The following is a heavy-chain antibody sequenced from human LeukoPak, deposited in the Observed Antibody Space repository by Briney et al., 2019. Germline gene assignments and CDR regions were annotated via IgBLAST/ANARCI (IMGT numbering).Heavy chain of an antibody. D-gene: IGHD1-1*01. J-gene: IGHJ4*02. V-gene: IGHV3-74*03. CDR2: ISHDGTII. CDR1: GLSFSSYV. Sequence: GGSLRLSCAAYGLSFSSYVMYWVRQTPGKGPVCVSRISHDGTIITYADSVKGRFTISRDNTKNILFLQMNSLRVEDTAVYYCARDRDWNFDSWGQGTLVTVSS. CDR3: ARDRDWNFDS.